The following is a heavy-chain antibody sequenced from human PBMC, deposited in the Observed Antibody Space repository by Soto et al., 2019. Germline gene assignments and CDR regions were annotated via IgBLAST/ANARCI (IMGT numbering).Heavy chain of an antibody. J-gene: IGHJ4*02. CDR2: ILYSGDT. V-gene: IGHV4-31*03. D-gene: IGHD6-25*01. Sequence: QVQLQESGPGLVKPSQTLSLTCTVSGDSISGGGYYWNWIRQHPGQGLEWIEYILYSGDTYDNPSLHNRDTRSRDTSQNQFSMQLQSVPATDTAVDSCARSESSAMAGGLDFWGQGSLDIASS. CDR1: GDSISGGGYY. CDR3: ARSESSAMAGGLDF.